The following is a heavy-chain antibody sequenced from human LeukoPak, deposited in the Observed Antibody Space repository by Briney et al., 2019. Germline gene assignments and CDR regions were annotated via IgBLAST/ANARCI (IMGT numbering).Heavy chain of an antibody. Sequence: TGGSLRLSCAASGFTFSSYEMNCVRQAPGKGLEWVSSIHSSSGSIYYADSLKGRFTISRDNAKNSLYLQMNSLRAEDTAVYYCARDLAWDAFDIWGQGTMVTVSS. J-gene: IGHJ3*02. CDR1: GFTFSSYE. CDR2: IHSSSGSI. V-gene: IGHV3-21*01. CDR3: ARDLAWDAFDI.